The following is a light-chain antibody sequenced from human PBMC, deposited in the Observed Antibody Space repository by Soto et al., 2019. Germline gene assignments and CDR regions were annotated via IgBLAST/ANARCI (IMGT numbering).Light chain of an antibody. V-gene: IGKV3-15*01. CDR1: QSVSSN. CDR3: QQYNKWPPIT. Sequence: EIVLTQSPGTLSLSPGERATLSCRASQSVSSNLAWYQQKPGQPPRLLIYGASTRATGIPARFSGSGSGTEFTLTISGLQSEDFAVYYCQQYNKWPPITFGQGTRLEIK. J-gene: IGKJ5*01. CDR2: GAS.